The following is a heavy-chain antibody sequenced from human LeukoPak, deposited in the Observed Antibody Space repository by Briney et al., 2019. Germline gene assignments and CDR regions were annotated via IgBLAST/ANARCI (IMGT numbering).Heavy chain of an antibody. D-gene: IGHD5-24*01. J-gene: IGHJ4*02. CDR1: GFTFSSYG. V-gene: IGHV3-30*02. Sequence: GGSLRLSCAASGFTFSSYGMHWVRQAPGKGLEGVAFIRYDGSNKYYADSVKGRFTISRDNSKNTLYLQMNSLRAEDTAVYYCAKDTVVEMATILHYWGQGTLVTVSS. CDR2: IRYDGSNK. CDR3: AKDTVVEMATILHY.